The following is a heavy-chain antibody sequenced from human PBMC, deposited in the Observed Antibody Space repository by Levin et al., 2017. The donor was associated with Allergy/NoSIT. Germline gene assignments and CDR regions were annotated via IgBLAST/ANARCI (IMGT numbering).Heavy chain of an antibody. Sequence: MASETLSLTCTVSGGSINNIYWTWIRQPTGKGLEWIGRIYHTGNTNYNPSLKSRVTMSVDTSKNQFSLQLSSVTAADTAVYYCAREGQWLARGWFDPWGQGTLVTVSS. CDR1: GGSINNIY. D-gene: IGHD6-19*01. J-gene: IGHJ5*02. CDR3: AREGQWLARGWFDP. V-gene: IGHV4-4*07. CDR2: IYHTGNT.